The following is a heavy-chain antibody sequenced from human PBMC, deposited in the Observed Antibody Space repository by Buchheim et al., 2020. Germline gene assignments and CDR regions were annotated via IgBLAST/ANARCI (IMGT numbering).Heavy chain of an antibody. D-gene: IGHD3-22*01. CDR3: ARMVNSRDSFGDYDSSGYLPNDY. Sequence: QVQLQQWGAGLLKPSETLSLTCAVYGGSFSGYYWSWIRQPPGKGLEWIGEINHSGSTNYNPSLKSRVTISVDTSKNQFSLKLSSVTAADTAVYYCARMVNSRDSFGDYDSSGYLPNDYWGQGTL. CDR1: GGSFSGYY. J-gene: IGHJ4*02. V-gene: IGHV4-34*01. CDR2: INHSGST.